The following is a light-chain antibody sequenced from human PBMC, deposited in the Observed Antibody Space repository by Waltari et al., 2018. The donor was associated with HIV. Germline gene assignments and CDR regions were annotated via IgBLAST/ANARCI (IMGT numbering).Light chain of an antibody. Sequence: EIVLTQSPGTLSLSPGERATLSCRASQSVSSNYLAWYQQRPGQAPRLRIYGASNRATGIPDRCRGSGAGTDFTLTSRRLETEDFAVYYCKQIGDSLPYTFGQGTKVEIK. V-gene: IGKV3-20*01. CDR3: KQIGDSLPYT. CDR2: GAS. CDR1: QSVSSNY. J-gene: IGKJ2*01.